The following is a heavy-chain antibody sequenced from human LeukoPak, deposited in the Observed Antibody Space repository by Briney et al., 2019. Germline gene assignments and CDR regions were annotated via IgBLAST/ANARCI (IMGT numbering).Heavy chain of an antibody. J-gene: IGHJ4*02. D-gene: IGHD5-12*01. CDR3: ATHRGYSGYDSFDY. V-gene: IGHV4-34*01. CDR1: GGSFSGYY. CDR2: INHSGST. Sequence: PSETLSLTCAVYGGSFSGYYWSWIRQPPGKGLEWIGEINHSGSTNYNPSLKSRVTISVDTSKNQFSLKLSSVTAEDTAVYYCATHRGYSGYDSFDYWGQGTLVTVSS.